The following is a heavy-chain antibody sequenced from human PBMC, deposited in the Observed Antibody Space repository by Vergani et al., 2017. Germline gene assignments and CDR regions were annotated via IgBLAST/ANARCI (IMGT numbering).Heavy chain of an antibody. CDR2: IWYDGSNK. D-gene: IGHD3-22*01. CDR1: GFTFSSYG. Sequence: QVQLVESGGGVVQPGRSLRLSCAASGFTFSSYGMHWVRQAPGKGLEWVAVIWYDGSNKYYADSVKGRFTISRDNSKNTLYLQMNSLRAEDTAVYYCARDAYYDSSGYYWPSWYFDYWGQGTLVTVSS. V-gene: IGHV3-33*01. CDR3: ARDAYYDSSGYYWPSWYFDY. J-gene: IGHJ4*02.